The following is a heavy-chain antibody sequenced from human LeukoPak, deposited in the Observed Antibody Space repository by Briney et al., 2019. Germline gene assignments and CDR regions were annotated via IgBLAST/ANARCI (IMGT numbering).Heavy chain of an antibody. CDR3: ATLAARPLGNYFDY. CDR2: INHSGST. CDR1: GGSISSYY. D-gene: IGHD6-6*01. Sequence: SETLSLTCTVSGGSISSYYWSWIRQPPGKGLEWIGEINHSGSTNYNPSLKSRVTISVDTSKNQFSLKLSSVTAADTAVYYCATLAARPLGNYFDYWGQGTLVTVSS. V-gene: IGHV4-34*01. J-gene: IGHJ4*02.